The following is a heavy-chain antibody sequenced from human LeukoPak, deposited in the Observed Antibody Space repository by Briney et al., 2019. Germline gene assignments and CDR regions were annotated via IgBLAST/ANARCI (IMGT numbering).Heavy chain of an antibody. CDR3: ARDDQTPDGYFDY. J-gene: IGHJ4*02. V-gene: IGHV3-74*01. Sequence: GGSLRLSCAASGFTFRTYWMHWVRQAPGKGLVWVSRIDGDGSGTNYADSVKGRFTISRDNAKNTLYLQMNSLRGEDTAVYYCARDDQTPDGYFDYWGQGTLVTVSS. CDR1: GFTFRTYW. CDR2: IDGDGSGT. D-gene: IGHD5-24*01.